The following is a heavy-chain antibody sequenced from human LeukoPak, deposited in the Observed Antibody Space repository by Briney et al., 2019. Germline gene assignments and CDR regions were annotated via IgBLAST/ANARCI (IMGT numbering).Heavy chain of an antibody. CDR3: ARDRP. V-gene: IGHV3-11*01. CDR2: ITNTGSNM. J-gene: IGHJ5*02. CDR1: GFTFSEYY. Sequence: GGSLRLSCAASGFTFSEYYMSWIRQAPGKGLEWVSYITNTGSNMYYADSVKGRFTISRDNAQNSLYLQMNSLRAEDTAVYYCARDRPWGQGTLVTVSS.